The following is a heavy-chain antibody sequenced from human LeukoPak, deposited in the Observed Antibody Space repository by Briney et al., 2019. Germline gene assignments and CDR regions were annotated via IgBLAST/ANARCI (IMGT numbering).Heavy chain of an antibody. Sequence: SETVSLTCTVSGGSISSGDYYWRWLRQPPGKGLEWIGYIYYSGSTYYNPSLKSRVTISVDTSKNQFSLKLSSVTAADTAVYYCAGSPRWESNFDYWGQGTLVTVSS. D-gene: IGHD1-26*01. CDR2: IYYSGST. J-gene: IGHJ4*01. CDR3: AGSPRWESNFDY. V-gene: IGHV4-30-4*08. CDR1: GGSISSGDYY.